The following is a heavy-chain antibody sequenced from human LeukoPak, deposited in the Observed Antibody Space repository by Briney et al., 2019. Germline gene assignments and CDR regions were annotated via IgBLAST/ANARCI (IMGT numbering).Heavy chain of an antibody. CDR1: GYTFTSYG. Sequence: ASVKVSCKASGYTFTSYGISWVRQAPGQGLEWMGGIIPIFGTANYAQKFQGRVTITADKSTSTAYMELSSLRSEDTAVYYCARARLNYYGSGSSPFDYWGQGTLVTVSS. CDR2: IIPIFGTA. D-gene: IGHD3-10*01. V-gene: IGHV1-69*06. CDR3: ARARLNYYGSGSSPFDY. J-gene: IGHJ4*02.